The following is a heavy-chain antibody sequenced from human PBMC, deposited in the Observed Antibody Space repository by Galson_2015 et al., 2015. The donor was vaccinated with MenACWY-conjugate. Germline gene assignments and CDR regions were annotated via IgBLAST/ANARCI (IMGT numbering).Heavy chain of an antibody. J-gene: IGHJ4*02. CDR1: GYTFSDFY. CDR3: ARERKSGRNFDY. Sequence: SVKVSCKASGYTFSDFYIHWVRQAPGQGLEWMGWINPNSGGTNYAQKFQGWVTMTRDTSIGTLYMELTRLRSDDTAVYYCARERKSGRNFDYWGQGTLVTVSS. D-gene: IGHD1-26*01. CDR2: INPNSGGT. V-gene: IGHV1-2*04.